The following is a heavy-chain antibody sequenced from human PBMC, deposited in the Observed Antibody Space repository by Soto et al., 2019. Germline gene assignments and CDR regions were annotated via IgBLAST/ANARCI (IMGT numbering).Heavy chain of an antibody. J-gene: IGHJ5*02. CDR1: GFTFSSYW. Sequence: GGSLRLSCAASGFTFSSYWMHWVRQAPGKGLVWVSRINSDGGSTSYADSVKGRFTISRDNAKNTLYLQMNSLRAEDTAVYYCARDRGYSSGWISYNWFDPWGQGTLVTVSS. D-gene: IGHD6-19*01. V-gene: IGHV3-74*01. CDR3: ARDRGYSSGWISYNWFDP. CDR2: INSDGGST.